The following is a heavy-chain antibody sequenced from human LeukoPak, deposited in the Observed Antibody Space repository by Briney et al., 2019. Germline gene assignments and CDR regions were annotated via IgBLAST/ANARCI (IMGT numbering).Heavy chain of an antibody. D-gene: IGHD1-14*01. CDR1: GFSVSNNY. V-gene: IGHV3-53*01. J-gene: IGHJ6*04. Sequence: GGSLRLSCAASGFSVSNNYISWVRQPPGKGLEWISVIYAGNSKFYTDSVKGRFTTSRDNSKNTLYLQMDRLTPEDTAVYYCARDPTGASVWGRGTTVTVPS. CDR2: IYAGNSK. CDR3: ARDPTGASV.